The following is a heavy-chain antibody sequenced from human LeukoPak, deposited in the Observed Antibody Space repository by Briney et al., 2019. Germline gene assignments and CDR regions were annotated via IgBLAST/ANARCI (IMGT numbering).Heavy chain of an antibody. D-gene: IGHD2-2*02. V-gene: IGHV1-69*13. CDR2: IIPIFGTA. CDR3: ARGIAAIGAGYYYYMDV. J-gene: IGHJ6*03. CDR1: GGTFSRYA. Sequence: SVKVSCKASGGTFSRYAISWVRQAPGQGLEWMGGIIPIFGTAKYAQKFQGRVTITADESTSTAYMELSSLRSEDTAVYYCARGIAAIGAGYYYYMDVWGKGTTVTISS.